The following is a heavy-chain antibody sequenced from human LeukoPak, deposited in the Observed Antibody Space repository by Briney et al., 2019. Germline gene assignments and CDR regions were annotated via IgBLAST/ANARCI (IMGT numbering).Heavy chain of an antibody. V-gene: IGHV3-48*04. CDR1: GLTFSSYG. CDR2: ISSRSRTI. Sequence: GGSLRLSCAASGLTFSSYGMHWVRQAPGKGLEWVSYISSRSRTIYYADSVKGRFTISRDNAQKSLYLQINSLRGDDTALYYCVRGTRAFDVWGQGTMVTVFS. CDR3: VRGTRAFDV. J-gene: IGHJ3*01.